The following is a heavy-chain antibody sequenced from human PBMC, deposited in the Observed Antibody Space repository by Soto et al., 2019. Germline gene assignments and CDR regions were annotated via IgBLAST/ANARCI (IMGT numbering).Heavy chain of an antibody. V-gene: IGHV3-30*18. D-gene: IGHD2-21*02. CDR3: AKDSRIVVVTAAYAY. Sequence: QVQLVESGGGVVQPGRSLRLSCAASGFTFSSYGMHWVRQAPGKGLARVAVISYDGSNTYYADSVKGRFTISRDNSKNTLYLQMNSLRAEDTAVYYCAKDSRIVVVTAAYAYWGQGTLFTVSS. CDR2: ISYDGSNT. J-gene: IGHJ4*02. CDR1: GFTFSSYG.